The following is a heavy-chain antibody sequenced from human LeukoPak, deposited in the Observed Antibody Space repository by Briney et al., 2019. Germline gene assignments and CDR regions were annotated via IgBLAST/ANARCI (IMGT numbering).Heavy chain of an antibody. D-gene: IGHD6-6*01. CDR3: TGQEYSSSPGDV. J-gene: IGHJ6*02. Sequence: GGSLRLSCAASGFTFSGSAMHWVRQAPGKGLEWVGRIRIKANNYATAYAASVKGRFTISRDDSRNTAYLQMNSLKTEDTAVYYCTGQEYSSSPGDVWGQGTTVTVSS. CDR2: IRIKANNYAT. CDR1: GFTFSGSA. V-gene: IGHV3-73*01.